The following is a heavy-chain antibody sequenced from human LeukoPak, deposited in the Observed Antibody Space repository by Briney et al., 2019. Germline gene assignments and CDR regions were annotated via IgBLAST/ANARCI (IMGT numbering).Heavy chain of an antibody. CDR3: ARGGGLDV. CDR1: GFTFSGYG. V-gene: IGHV3-23*01. Sequence: PGGSLRLSCAASGFTFSGYGMSWVRQAPGKELEWVSGISGSGITTWYADSVKGRLTISRDNSKNTLYLQMSNLRAEDTAVYFCARGGGLDVWGQGATVTVSS. CDR2: ISGSGITT. D-gene: IGHD3-16*01. J-gene: IGHJ6*02.